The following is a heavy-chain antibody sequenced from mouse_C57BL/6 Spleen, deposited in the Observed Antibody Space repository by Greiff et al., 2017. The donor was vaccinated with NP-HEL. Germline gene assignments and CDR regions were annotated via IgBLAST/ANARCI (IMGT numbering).Heavy chain of an antibody. J-gene: IGHJ2*01. CDR3: ARSYGSAAGFDY. V-gene: IGHV1-82*01. Sequence: VQLKESGPELVKPGASVKISCKASGYAFSSSWMNWVKQRPGKGLEWIGRIYPGDGDTNYNGKFKGKATLTADKSSSTAYMQLSSLTSEDSAVYFCARSYGSAAGFDYWGQGTTLTVSS. CDR2: IYPGDGDT. D-gene: IGHD1-1*01. CDR1: GYAFSSSW.